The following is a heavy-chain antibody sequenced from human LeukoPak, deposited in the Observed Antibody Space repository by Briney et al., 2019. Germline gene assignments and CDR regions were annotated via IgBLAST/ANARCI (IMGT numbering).Heavy chain of an antibody. D-gene: IGHD6-19*01. Sequence: HAGGSLRLSCAASGFTFSSYGMHWVRQAPGKGLEWVAFIRYDGSNKYYADSVKGRFTISRDNSKNTLYLQMNSLRAEDTAVYYCAKGRVAVAARVLDVWGKGTTVTVSS. CDR3: AKGRVAVAARVLDV. CDR2: IRYDGSNK. V-gene: IGHV3-30*02. CDR1: GFTFSSYG. J-gene: IGHJ6*04.